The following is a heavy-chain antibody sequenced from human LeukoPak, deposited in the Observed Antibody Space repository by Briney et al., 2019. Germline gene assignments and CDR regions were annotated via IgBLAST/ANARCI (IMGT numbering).Heavy chain of an antibody. D-gene: IGHD5-24*01. J-gene: IGHJ4*02. Sequence: VGSLRLSCAASGFTFSSYSMNWVRQAPGKGLEWVSSISSSRSYIYYADTVKGRFTIYRDNAKNSLYLHMNSLRAADTDVYYCARDARRDGYNPFDYWGQGTLVTVSS. CDR3: ARDARRDGYNPFDY. CDR1: GFTFSSYS. CDR2: ISSSRSYI. V-gene: IGHV3-21*01.